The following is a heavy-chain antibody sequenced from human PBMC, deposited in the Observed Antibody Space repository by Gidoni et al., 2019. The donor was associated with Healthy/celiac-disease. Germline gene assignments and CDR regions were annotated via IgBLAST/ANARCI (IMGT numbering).Heavy chain of an antibody. CDR1: GGSISSSSSY. Sequence: QLQLQESGPGLVKPSETLSLTCPVSGGSISSSSSYWGWIRQPPGKGLEWIGSIYYSGSTYYNPSLKSRVTISVDTSKNQFSLKLSSVTAADTAVYYCARQVNWFDPWGQGTLVTVSS. V-gene: IGHV4-39*01. CDR3: ARQVNWFDP. CDR2: IYYSGST. J-gene: IGHJ5*02.